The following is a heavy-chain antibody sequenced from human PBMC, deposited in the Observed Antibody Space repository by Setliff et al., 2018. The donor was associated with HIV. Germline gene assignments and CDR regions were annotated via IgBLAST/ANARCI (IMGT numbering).Heavy chain of an antibody. J-gene: IGHJ4*02. CDR3: ARQRGRGVTTKFDY. CDR2: IIAIFGTA. D-gene: IGHD4-17*01. Sequence: SVKVSCKTSGGTLSSDGITWVRQAPGQGLEWMGGIIAIFGTANFAQWFQGRLSITADESTSTAYMELSSLTSEETAVYYCARQRGRGVTTKFDYWGQGTLVTVSS. V-gene: IGHV1-69*13. CDR1: GGTLSSDG.